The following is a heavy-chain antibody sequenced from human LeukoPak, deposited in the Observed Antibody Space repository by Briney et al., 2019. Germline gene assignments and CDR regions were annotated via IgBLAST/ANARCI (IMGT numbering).Heavy chain of an antibody. CDR2: ISSYGHSHST. Sequence: GGSLRLSCAASGFAFSIYAMSWVRQAPGKGLVWVSAISSYGHSHSTYYADSVKGRFTISRDNSKNTLYLQMNSLIAEDTAVYYCAKDLKVGSIYPGTFDIWGQGTMVTVSS. J-gene: IGHJ3*02. CDR1: GFAFSIYA. V-gene: IGHV3-23*01. CDR3: AKDLKVGSIYPGTFDI. D-gene: IGHD1-26*01.